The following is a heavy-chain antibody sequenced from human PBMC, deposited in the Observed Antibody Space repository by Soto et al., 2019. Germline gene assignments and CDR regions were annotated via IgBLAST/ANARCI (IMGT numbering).Heavy chain of an antibody. CDR2: FDPELNKK. D-gene: IGHD3-3*01. CDR1: GYTVTDLS. V-gene: IGHV1-24*01. J-gene: IGHJ6*02. Sequence: GASVKVSCKVSGYTVTDLSMHWVRQAPGKGLEWMGGFDPELNKKIYAQKFQGRVTMTEDTSTDTAYMELSSLRSEDTAVYYCARERFLEWLVSAYYYGMDVWGQGTTVTVSS. CDR3: ARERFLEWLVSAYYYGMDV.